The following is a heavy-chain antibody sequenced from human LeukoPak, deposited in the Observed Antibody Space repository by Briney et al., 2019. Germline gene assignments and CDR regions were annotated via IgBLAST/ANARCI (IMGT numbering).Heavy chain of an antibody. CDR2: IDSSGGSK. CDR3: ARETPTIKGDAFDI. Sequence: PGGSLRLSCAASGFTLSNYEIKWVRQAPGKGLEWLSYIDSSGGSKFYADSVTGRFTVSRDNAKNSLYLQLNSLRVEDTALYYCARETPTIKGDAFDIWGQGTMVTVSS. D-gene: IGHD5-12*01. V-gene: IGHV3-48*03. J-gene: IGHJ3*02. CDR1: GFTLSNYE.